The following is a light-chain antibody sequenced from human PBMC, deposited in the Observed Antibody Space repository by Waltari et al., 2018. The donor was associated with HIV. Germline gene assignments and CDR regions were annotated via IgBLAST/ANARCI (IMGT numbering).Light chain of an antibody. CDR2: GAS. Sequence: DIILAQSPGTLSLSPGERATLSCRVSQSVTSNFLAWYQLKPGQAPRLLIYGASSRASGIPDRFSGGGSGTDFSLTISRLEPEDSAVYYCQQYGTSVVSFGQGTRLEIK. V-gene: IGKV3-20*01. CDR1: QSVTSNF. CDR3: QQYGTSVVS. J-gene: IGKJ5*01.